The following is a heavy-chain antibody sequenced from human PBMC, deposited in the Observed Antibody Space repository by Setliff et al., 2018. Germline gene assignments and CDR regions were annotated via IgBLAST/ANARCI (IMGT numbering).Heavy chain of an antibody. CDR1: GGSISPYF. D-gene: IGHD2-15*01. CDR3: ARDRSAYSYGLDV. CDR2: VYHNGNT. Sequence: KTSETLSLTCTVSGGSISPYFWSWVRQPPGKGLEWIGYVYHNGNTNFNPSLKSRVTMSVDTSKNQFALHLKSVTAADTAVYYFARDRSAYSYGLDVWGQGTTVTVSS. J-gene: IGHJ6*02. V-gene: IGHV4-59*01.